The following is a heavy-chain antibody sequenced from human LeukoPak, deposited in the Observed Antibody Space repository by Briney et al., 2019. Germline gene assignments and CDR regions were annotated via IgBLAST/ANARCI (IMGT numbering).Heavy chain of an antibody. D-gene: IGHD5-24*01. CDR3: ARGPHPGGAGYNLIDH. CDR2: ISYRGTT. J-gene: IGHJ4*02. Sequence: SETLSLTCTVSGGPISSSSYYWGWIRQPPGKGLEWIGSISYRGTTFYNPSLKSRVTISVDTSKNQFFLKVSSVTAADTAVYYCARGPHPGGAGYNLIDHWGQGTLVTVSP. V-gene: IGHV4-39*01. CDR1: GGPISSSSYY.